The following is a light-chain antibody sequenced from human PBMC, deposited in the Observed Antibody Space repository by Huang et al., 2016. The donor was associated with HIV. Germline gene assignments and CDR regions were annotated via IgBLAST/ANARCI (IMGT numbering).Light chain of an antibody. Sequence: EIVMTQSPGTLSVAPGERATLSCRASQNINTTLARFQQKPGQAPRLLIYAASTRTSDFPARFSGSGSRTEFTLTISSLQSEDIAVYYCQQYNDWPRSFGQGTKVEIK. V-gene: IGKV3-15*01. CDR3: QQYNDWPRS. CDR1: QNINTT. J-gene: IGKJ1*01. CDR2: AAS.